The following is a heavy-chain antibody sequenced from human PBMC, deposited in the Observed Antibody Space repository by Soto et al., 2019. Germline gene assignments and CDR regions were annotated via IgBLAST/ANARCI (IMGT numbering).Heavy chain of an antibody. CDR2: INPNGGNT. V-gene: IGHV1-46*01. J-gene: IGHJ4*02. CDR3: GRDTSGLDY. Sequence: QVQLVQSGAEVKKPGASVKVSCQASGYTFASHYIHWVRQAPGQGLEWMGVINPNGGNTRYAQRFQDRLTLTTDTPTNTVYLDLSSLSSDDTAVYYCGRDTSGLDYWGQGTLVTGSS. CDR1: GYTFASHY.